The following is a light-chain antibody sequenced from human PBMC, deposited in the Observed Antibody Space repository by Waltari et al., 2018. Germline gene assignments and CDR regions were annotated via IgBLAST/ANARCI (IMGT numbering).Light chain of an antibody. J-gene: IGKJ2*03. CDR2: WAS. Sequence: DIVMTQSPDSLAVSLGGRATINCKSSQSLLYRPNNENYLAWYQQNPGQSPKMLIYWASTRESGVPDRFRGSGSGTDFTLTISTLQAEDVAVYYCQQYYSSPYSFGQGTKLEIK. CDR3: QQYYSSPYS. V-gene: IGKV4-1*01. CDR1: QSLLYRPNNENY.